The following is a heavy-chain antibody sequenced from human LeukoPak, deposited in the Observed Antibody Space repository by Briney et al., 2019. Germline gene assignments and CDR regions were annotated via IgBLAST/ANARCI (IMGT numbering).Heavy chain of an antibody. V-gene: IGHV3-21*01. J-gene: IGHJ4*02. CDR2: ISSSSSYI. D-gene: IGHD6-13*01. Sequence: GGSLRLSCAASGFTFSSYSMNWVRQAPGKGLEWVPSISSSSSYIYYADSVKGRFTISRDNAKNSLYLQMNSLRAEDTAVYYCARPVSGQQLDYFDYWGQGTLVTVSS. CDR1: GFTFSSYS. CDR3: ARPVSGQQLDYFDY.